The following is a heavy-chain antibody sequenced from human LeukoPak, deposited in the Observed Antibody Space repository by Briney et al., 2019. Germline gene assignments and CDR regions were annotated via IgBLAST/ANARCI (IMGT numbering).Heavy chain of an antibody. CDR2: IIPIFGTA. D-gene: IGHD6-13*01. J-gene: IGHJ6*03. V-gene: IGHV1-69*01. CDR3: ASGYSSSWYDYYYYYMDV. Sequence: RASVKVSCKASGGTFSSYAISWVRQAPGQGLEWMGGIIPIFGTANYAQKFQGRVTITADESTSTAYMELSSLRSEDTAVDYCASGYSSSWYDYYYYYMDVWGKGTTVTVSS. CDR1: GGTFSSYA.